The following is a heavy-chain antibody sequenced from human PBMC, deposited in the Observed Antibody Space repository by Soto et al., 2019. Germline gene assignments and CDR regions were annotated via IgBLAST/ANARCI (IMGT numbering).Heavy chain of an antibody. J-gene: IGHJ4*02. Sequence: QVQLVQSGAEVKRPGSSVKVSCKASGATFSGSAFSWVRQAPGQGLEWMGGITPTLGTTNYAQHLQGRVTSTADESTATSFMELTSLTSADTAVYYCARGFMTGSTIEGFDYWGQGTLVTVPS. CDR2: ITPTLGTT. CDR1: GATFSGSA. CDR3: ARGFMTGSTIEGFDY. D-gene: IGHD1-1*01. V-gene: IGHV1-69*01.